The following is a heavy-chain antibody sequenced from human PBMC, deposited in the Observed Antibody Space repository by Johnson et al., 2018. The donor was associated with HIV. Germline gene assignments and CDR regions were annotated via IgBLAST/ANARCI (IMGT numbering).Heavy chain of an antibody. J-gene: IGHJ3*02. CDR2: ISASGGSK. V-gene: IGHV3-23*04. D-gene: IGHD2-8*01. CDR1: GFSFSAYA. CDR3: VKDLYCMDGVCRTDAFDI. Sequence: EVQLVESGGELIRPGASLKLSCTASGFSFSAYAMSWVRQAPGKGLEWVSLISASGGSKHYSESVKGRFTISRANVENTLYLQMNSLGVEDKAIYYCVKDLYCMDGVCRTDAFDIWGQGTMVTASA.